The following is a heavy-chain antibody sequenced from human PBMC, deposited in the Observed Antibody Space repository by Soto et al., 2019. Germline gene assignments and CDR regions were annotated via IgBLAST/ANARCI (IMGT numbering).Heavy chain of an antibody. CDR1: GYSFTSYW. CDR2: IDPSDSYT. J-gene: IGHJ6*02. CDR3: ASHLDPSYDTRGGMDV. V-gene: IGHV5-10-1*01. D-gene: IGHD5-12*01. Sequence: PGESLKISCKGSGYSFTSYWISWVRQMPGKGLEWMGRIDPSDSYTNYSPSFQGHVTISADKSISTAYLQWSSLKASDTAMYYCASHLDPSYDTRGGMDVWGQGTTVTVSS.